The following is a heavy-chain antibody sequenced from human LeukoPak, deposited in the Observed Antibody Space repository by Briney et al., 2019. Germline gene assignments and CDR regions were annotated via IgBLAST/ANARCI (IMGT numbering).Heavy chain of an antibody. CDR1: GFTVSSNY. D-gene: IGHD2-2*02. CDR2: IYYSGST. J-gene: IGHJ4*02. Sequence: GSLRLSCVASGFTVSSNYISWVRQAPGKGLEWIGSIYYSGSTYYNPSLKSRVTISVDTSKNQFSLKLSSVTAADTAVYYCARRPYPGFDYWGQGTLVTVSS. CDR3: ARRPYPGFDY. V-gene: IGHV4-39*01.